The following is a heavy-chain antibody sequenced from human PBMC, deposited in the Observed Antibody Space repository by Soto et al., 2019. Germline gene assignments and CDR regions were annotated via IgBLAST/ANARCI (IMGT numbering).Heavy chain of an antibody. J-gene: IGHJ4*02. CDR3: ARHSGNHFDS. CDR1: GASISSHY. CDR2: AFHSGHT. Sequence: QVQLQESGPGLVQPSGTLSLTCSVSGASISSHYWSWVRQPPGKGLEWIGEAFHSGHTSYNPSLRSRLTMSVDQSKNQFSLTLSSVTAADTAVYYCARHSGNHFDSWGQGTLLTVSS. D-gene: IGHD1-26*01. V-gene: IGHV4-4*02.